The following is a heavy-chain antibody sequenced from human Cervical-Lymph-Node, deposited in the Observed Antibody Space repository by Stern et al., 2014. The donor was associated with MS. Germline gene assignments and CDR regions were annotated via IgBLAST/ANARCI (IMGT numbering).Heavy chain of an antibody. D-gene: IGHD5-24*01. CDR1: GGSISSGEYY. V-gene: IGHV4-30-4*01. J-gene: IGHJ4*02. CDR3: SRDADAYSLVFGY. Sequence: QVQLQESGPGLVKPSQTLSLTCAVSGGSISSGEYYWSWIRQSPGKGLEWIGYIHYSGTTYYNPSLKSRVTISVDTSKNQFSLKLSSVTAADTAVYYCSRDADAYSLVFGYWGRGTLVTVSS. CDR2: IHYSGTT.